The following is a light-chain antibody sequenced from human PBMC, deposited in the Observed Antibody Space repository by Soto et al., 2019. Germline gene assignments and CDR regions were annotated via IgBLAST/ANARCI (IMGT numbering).Light chain of an antibody. J-gene: IGKJ1*01. CDR1: QSISSW. CDR3: QQYNSYCT. CDR2: DAS. Sequence: DIQMTQSASTLSAYVGDRVTITCRASQSISSWLAWYQQKPGKAPMLLIYDASSLESGVPSRFSGSGSGTEFTLTISSLQPDDFATYNCQQYNSYCTFGQGTKVDI. V-gene: IGKV1-5*01.